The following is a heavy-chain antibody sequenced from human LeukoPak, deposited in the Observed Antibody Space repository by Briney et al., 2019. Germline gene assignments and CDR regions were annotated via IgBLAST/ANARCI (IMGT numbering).Heavy chain of an antibody. Sequence: PGGSLRLSCAASGFTFSDYYMSWIRQAPGKGLEWVSAISGSGGSTYYADSVKGRFTISRDNSKNTLYLQMNSLRAEDTAVYYCAKDMQLWSEYYFDYWGQGTLVTVSS. J-gene: IGHJ4*02. D-gene: IGHD5-18*01. CDR1: GFTFSDYY. V-gene: IGHV3-23*01. CDR3: AKDMQLWSEYYFDY. CDR2: ISGSGGST.